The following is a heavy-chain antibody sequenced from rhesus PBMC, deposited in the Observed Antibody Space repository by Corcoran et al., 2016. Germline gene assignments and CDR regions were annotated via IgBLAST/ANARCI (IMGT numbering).Heavy chain of an antibody. CDR2: IYWNDDK. CDR3: VRSSEYFDF. Sequence: QVTLKDSGPALVKPTQTLPLTCTISGFSLSTSAMGVGWIRQPSRKTLEWLAHIYWNDDKYYSTSLKSRLTISKATSKSQVVLTMINMNPVDTATYYCVRSSEYFDFWGQGVLVTIST. V-gene: IGHV2-1*01. J-gene: IGHJ4*01. CDR1: GFSLSTSAMG.